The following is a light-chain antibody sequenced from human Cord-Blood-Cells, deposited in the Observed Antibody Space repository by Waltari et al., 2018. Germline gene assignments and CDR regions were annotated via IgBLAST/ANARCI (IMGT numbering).Light chain of an antibody. CDR1: QSISSY. CDR3: QQSYSTPPIT. J-gene: IGKJ4*01. Sequence: DIQMTQSPSSLSASVGDRVTITCRASQSISSYLNWYQQKPGKAHKLLIYAASSLQSGVPSRFSGSGSGTDFTLTISSLQPEDFATYYCQQSYSTPPITFGGGTKVEIK. V-gene: IGKV1-39*01. CDR2: AAS.